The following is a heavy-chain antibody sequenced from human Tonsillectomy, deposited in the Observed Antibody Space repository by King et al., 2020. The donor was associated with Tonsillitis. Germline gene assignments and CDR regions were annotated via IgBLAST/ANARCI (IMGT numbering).Heavy chain of an antibody. CDR1: GFTFTNYG. CDR3: AKGDY. Sequence: VQLVESGGGVVQPGGSLRLSCAASGFTFTNYGMHWVRQAPGKGREWVAFIRSDASNKYYADSVKGRFTISRDNSKNTLYLQMSSLRTEDTAVYYCAKGDYWGQGTLVTVSS. CDR2: IRSDASNK. J-gene: IGHJ4*02. V-gene: IGHV3-30*02.